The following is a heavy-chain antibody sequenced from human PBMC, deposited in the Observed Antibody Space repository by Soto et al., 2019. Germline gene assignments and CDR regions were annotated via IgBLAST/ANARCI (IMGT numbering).Heavy chain of an antibody. J-gene: IGHJ4*02. D-gene: IGHD6-13*01. V-gene: IGHV4-39*01. CDR2: IYYSGST. CDR3: ARVGAASSWSFDY. CDR1: GGSISSSIYY. Sequence: KPSETLSLTCTVSGGSISSSIYYWGWIRQPPGKGLEWIGSIYYSGSTYHNPSLKSRVSISVDTSKNQFSLKLSSVTAADTAVYYCARVGAASSWSFDYWGQGTLVTVSS.